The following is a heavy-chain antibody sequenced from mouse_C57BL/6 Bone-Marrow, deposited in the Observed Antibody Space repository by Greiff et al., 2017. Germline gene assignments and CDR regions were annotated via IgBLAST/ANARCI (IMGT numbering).Heavy chain of an antibody. D-gene: IGHD4-1*01. CDR3: VRLLTVRAY. CDR2: IHPNSGST. Sequence: QVQLQQPGAELVKPGASVKLSCKASGYTFTSYWMHWVKQRPGQGLEWIGMIHPNSGSTNYNEKFKSKATLTVDTSSSTAYMQLSSLTSEDSAVDYCVRLLTVRAYWGQGTLVTVSA. CDR1: GYTFTSYW. J-gene: IGHJ3*01. V-gene: IGHV1-64*01.